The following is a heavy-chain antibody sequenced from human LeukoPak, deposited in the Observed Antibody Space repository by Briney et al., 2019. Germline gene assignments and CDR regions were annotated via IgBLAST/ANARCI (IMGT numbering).Heavy chain of an antibody. CDR3: AKQSGG. CDR2: ISYDGSNK. Sequence: GGSLRLSCAASGFTFSSYGMHWVRQAPGKGLEWVAVISYDGSNKYYADSVKGRFTISRDNSKNTLYLQMNSPRAEDTAVYYCAKQSGGWGQGTLVTVSS. V-gene: IGHV3-30*18. D-gene: IGHD2-15*01. J-gene: IGHJ4*02. CDR1: GFTFSSYG.